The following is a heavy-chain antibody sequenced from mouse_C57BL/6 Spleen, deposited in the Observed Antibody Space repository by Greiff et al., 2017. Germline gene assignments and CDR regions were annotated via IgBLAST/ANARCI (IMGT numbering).Heavy chain of an antibody. CDR2: IGYDGSN. V-gene: IGHV3-6*01. CDR1: GYSITSGYY. CDR3: ARVDDYDYWYFDV. Sequence: EVKLQESGPGLVNPSQSLSLTCSVTGYSITSGYYWNWIRQFPGNKLEGMGYIGYDGSNNYNPSLTNLISITRDTSKNQFFLKLNSVTTEDTATYYCARVDDYDYWYFDVWGTGTTVTVSS. J-gene: IGHJ1*03. D-gene: IGHD2-4*01.